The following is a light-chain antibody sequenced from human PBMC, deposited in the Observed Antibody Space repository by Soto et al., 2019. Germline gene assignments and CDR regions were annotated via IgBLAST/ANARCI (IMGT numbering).Light chain of an antibody. J-gene: IGKJ2*01. V-gene: IGKV3-20*01. Sequence: EIVLTQSPGTLSLSPGERATLSCRASQSVSSNYLAWYQQKPGQAPRLLIYGASSRDTGIPDRFSGSGSGTDLPLTISRLEPEDFAVSYCQHYGRSAYTFGQGTTLEIK. CDR1: QSVSSNY. CDR2: GAS. CDR3: QHYGRSAYT.